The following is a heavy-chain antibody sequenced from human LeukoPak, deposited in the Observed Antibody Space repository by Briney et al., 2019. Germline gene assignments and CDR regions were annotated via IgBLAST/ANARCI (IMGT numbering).Heavy chain of an antibody. V-gene: IGHV3-21*01. Sequence: GGSLRLSCAASGFTLSSYTMHWIRQAPGKGLEWVSSISGSNSYIFYADSVKGRFTVSRDNAKDSLYLQMNSLRAEDTAVYYCARALTTLTYEGYWGQGTLVTVSS. CDR3: ARALTTLTYEGY. CDR1: GFTLSSYT. CDR2: ISGSNSYI. D-gene: IGHD1-1*01. J-gene: IGHJ4*02.